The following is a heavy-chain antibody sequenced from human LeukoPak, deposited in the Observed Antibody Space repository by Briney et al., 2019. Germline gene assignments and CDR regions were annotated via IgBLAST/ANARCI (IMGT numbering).Heavy chain of an antibody. V-gene: IGHV4-59*01. CDR2: IYYSGST. J-gene: IGHJ4*02. D-gene: IGHD4-11*01. Sequence: SETLSLTCTVSGGSISSYYWTWIRQPPGKGLEWIGYIYYSGSTNYNPSLKSRLTISVDTSKNQFSLKLSSVTAADTAVYYCARDNSADAGFDYWGQGTLVTVSP. CDR1: GGSISSYY. CDR3: ARDNSADAGFDY.